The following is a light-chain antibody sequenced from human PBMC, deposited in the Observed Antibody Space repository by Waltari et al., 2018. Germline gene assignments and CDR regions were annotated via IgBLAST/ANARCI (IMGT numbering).Light chain of an antibody. CDR1: GSDVGGYDY. CDR2: EVS. CDR3: LSYTSSSTYV. Sequence: QSALTQPASVSGSPGQSITFSCTGTGSDVGGYDYVSWYQQHPGKVPKLMIYEVSNRPSGVSNRFSGSTSGNTASLTISGLQAEDEADYYCLSYTSSSTYVFGTGTKVTVL. J-gene: IGLJ1*01. V-gene: IGLV2-14*01.